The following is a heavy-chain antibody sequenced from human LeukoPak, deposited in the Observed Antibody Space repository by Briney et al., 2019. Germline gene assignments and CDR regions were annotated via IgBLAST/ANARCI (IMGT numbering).Heavy chain of an antibody. Sequence: SQTLSLTCTVSGGSISSGDYYWSWIRQPPGKGLEWIGYIYYSGSTYYNPSLKGRVTISVDTSKNQFSLKLSSVTAADTAVYYCARGGPGFGELLGAIDYWGQGTLVTVSS. D-gene: IGHD3-10*01. CDR2: IYYSGST. V-gene: IGHV4-30-4*01. CDR1: GGSISSGDYY. CDR3: ARGGPGFGELLGAIDY. J-gene: IGHJ4*02.